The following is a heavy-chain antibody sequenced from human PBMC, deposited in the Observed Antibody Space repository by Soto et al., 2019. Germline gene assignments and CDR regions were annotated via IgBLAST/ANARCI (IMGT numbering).Heavy chain of an antibody. Sequence: SESLALTCTVSGAALSSGGYFYTWFLQPPGKGLEWLGYIYYSGGTNYNPSLKSRVTISLDKSKSQFSLRLISVTAADTAVYYCTREQSDDNYFDPWGQGTLVTVSS. CDR1: GAALSSGGYF. J-gene: IGHJ5*02. D-gene: IGHD6-19*01. V-gene: IGHV4-61*08. CDR2: IYYSGGT. CDR3: TREQSDDNYFDP.